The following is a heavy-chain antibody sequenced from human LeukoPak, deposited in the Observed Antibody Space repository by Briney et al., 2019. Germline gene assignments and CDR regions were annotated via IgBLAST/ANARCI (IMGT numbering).Heavy chain of an antibody. CDR3: GRDLSWGSTVY. CDR2: INPDGSSI. CDR1: GFVFGNYW. Sequence: GGSLRLSCAASGFVFGNYWMYWVRQAPGRGLVWVSRINPDGSSIGYADFVRGRFTISRDNAKNTLFLQMNSLTVEDTAMYYCGRDLSWGSTVYWGQGTLVTVSS. V-gene: IGHV3-74*01. J-gene: IGHJ4*02. D-gene: IGHD3-16*01.